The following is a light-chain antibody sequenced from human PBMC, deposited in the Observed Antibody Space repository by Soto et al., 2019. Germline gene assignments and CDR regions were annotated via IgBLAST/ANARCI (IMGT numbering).Light chain of an antibody. Sequence: EIVMTQSPATLSVSPGERATLSCRASQSVSSNVAWYQQKPGQAPRLLFYSASSRATGSPATFSGSGSRTDFTLTISSLQSADFAVYYCQQYSNWHPLRFGRGTQ. CDR3: QQYSNWHPLR. J-gene: IGKJ1*01. CDR1: QSVSSN. CDR2: SAS. V-gene: IGKV3-15*01.